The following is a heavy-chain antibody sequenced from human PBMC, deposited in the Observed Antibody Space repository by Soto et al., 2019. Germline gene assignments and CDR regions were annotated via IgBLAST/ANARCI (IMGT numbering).Heavy chain of an antibody. CDR2: ISWNSGSI. J-gene: IGHJ4*02. CDR1: GFTFDDYA. CDR3: AKDKASSGWYYFDY. V-gene: IGHV3-9*01. D-gene: IGHD6-19*01. Sequence: PGGSLRLSCAASGFTFDDYAMHWVRQAPGKGLEWVSGISWNSGSIGYADSVKGRFTISRDNAENSLYLQMNSLRAEDTALYYCAKDKASSGWYYFDYWGQGTLVTVSS.